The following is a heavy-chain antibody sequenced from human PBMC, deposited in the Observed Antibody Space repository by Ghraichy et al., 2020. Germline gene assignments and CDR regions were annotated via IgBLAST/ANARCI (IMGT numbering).Heavy chain of an antibody. Sequence: ASVKVSCKASGYTFTSYSLHWVRQAPRQSLEWMGWIDPVNGNTKYSQKFQDRVTITRDTSATTAYMELSSLRSEDTAMYYCARTPYFYDRSGLSGNFDYWGQGTLVTVSS. CDR2: IDPVNGNT. CDR3: ARTPYFYDRSGLSGNFDY. CDR1: GYTFTSYS. D-gene: IGHD3-22*01. J-gene: IGHJ4*02. V-gene: IGHV1-3*01.